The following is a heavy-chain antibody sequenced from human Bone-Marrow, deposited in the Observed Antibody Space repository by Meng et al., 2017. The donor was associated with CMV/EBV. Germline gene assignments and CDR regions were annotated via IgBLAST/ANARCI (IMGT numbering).Heavy chain of an antibody. V-gene: IGHV4-31*03. D-gene: IGHD2-2*01. CDR3: ASGGVLTVVPAVDAFDI. CDR1: GGSTSSGGYY. CDR2: IYYSGST. Sequence: SETLSLTCTVPGGSTSSGGYYWSWIRQHPGKGLEWIGYIYYSGSTYYNPSLKSRVTISVETSKNKFSLKLSSVTAADTAVYYCASGGVLTVVPAVDAFDIWGQGTMVTVSS. J-gene: IGHJ3*02.